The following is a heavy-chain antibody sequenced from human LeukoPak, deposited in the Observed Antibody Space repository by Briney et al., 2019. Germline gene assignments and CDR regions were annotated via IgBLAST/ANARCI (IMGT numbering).Heavy chain of an antibody. CDR2: INHSGST. J-gene: IGHJ4*02. CDR3: AREGFGNLDY. D-gene: IGHD1-14*01. Sequence: SETLSLTCAVYGGSFSGYYWSWIRQPPGKGLEWIGEINHSGSTNYNPPLKSRVTISVDTSKNQFSLKLSSVTAADTAVYYCAREGFGNLDYWGQGTLVTVSS. V-gene: IGHV4-34*01. CDR1: GGSFSGYY.